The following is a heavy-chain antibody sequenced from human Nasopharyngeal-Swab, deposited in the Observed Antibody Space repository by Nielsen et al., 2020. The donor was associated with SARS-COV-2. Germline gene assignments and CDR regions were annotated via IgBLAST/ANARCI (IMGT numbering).Heavy chain of an antibody. J-gene: IGHJ4*02. CDR2: ISAYNGNT. CDR3: ARDRYDILTGYYRVGYYFDY. CDR1: GYTFTSYG. V-gene: IGHV1-18*01. D-gene: IGHD3-9*01. Sequence: ASVKVSCKASGYTFTSYGISWVRQAPGQGLEWMGWISAYNGNTNYAQKLQGRVTMTTDKSTSTAYMELSSLRSEDTAVYYCARDRYDILTGYYRVGYYFDYWGQGTLVTVSS.